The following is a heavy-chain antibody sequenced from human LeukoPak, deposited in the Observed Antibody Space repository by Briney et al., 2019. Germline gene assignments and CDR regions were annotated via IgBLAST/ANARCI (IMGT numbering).Heavy chain of an antibody. J-gene: IGHJ5*02. D-gene: IGHD4-17*01. CDR2: IYYSGST. Sequence: SETLSLTCTVSGGSISSYYWSWIRQPPGKGLEWIGYIYYSGSTNYNPSLKSRVTISVDTSKNLFSLKLSSVTAADTAVYYCARQDYGDYVGWFDPWGQGTLVTVSS. CDR1: GGSISSYY. V-gene: IGHV4-59*08. CDR3: ARQDYGDYVGWFDP.